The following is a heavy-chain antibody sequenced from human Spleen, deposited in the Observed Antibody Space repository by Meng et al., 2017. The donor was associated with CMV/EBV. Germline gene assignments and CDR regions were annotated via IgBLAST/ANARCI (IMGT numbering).Heavy chain of an antibody. CDR3: AREVAHCSSTSCINWFDP. D-gene: IGHD2-2*01. CDR2: ISSSSSYI. V-gene: IGHV3-21*01. Sequence: GESLKISCAASGFTLRSYSMNWVRQAPGKGLEWVSSISSSSSYISYADSMKGRFTISRDNAKNSLFLQMNSLRAEDTAVYYCAREVAHCSSTSCINWFDPWGQGTLVTVSS. J-gene: IGHJ5*02. CDR1: GFTLRSYS.